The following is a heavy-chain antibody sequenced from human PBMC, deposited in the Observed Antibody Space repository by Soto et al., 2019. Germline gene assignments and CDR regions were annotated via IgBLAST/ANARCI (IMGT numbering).Heavy chain of an antibody. J-gene: IGHJ6*02. CDR3: AKVFYDSGTTFFGVDV. V-gene: IGHV3-23*01. D-gene: IGHD3-10*01. Sequence: EVQLLESGGGLVQPGGSLRLSCVGSGFSFDNFAMRWVRQAPGKGLEWVSSISARSSTTYYAGSVKGRFTISGDNSKNTLYLQMNCLTAEDMAVYYCAKVFYDSGTTFFGVDVWGQGTTVTVSS. CDR2: ISARSSTT. CDR1: GFSFDNFA.